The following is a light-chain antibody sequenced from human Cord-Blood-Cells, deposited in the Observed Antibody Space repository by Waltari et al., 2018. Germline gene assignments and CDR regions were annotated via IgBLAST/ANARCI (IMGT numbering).Light chain of an antibody. V-gene: IGLV2-11*01. CDR3: CSYADSYTYV. J-gene: IGLJ1*01. CDR1: SSYVGGYNY. Sequence: QSALTQPRSVSGSPGQPVTISCTGTSSYVGGYNYVSWSQQHPGKAPKLMIYDVSKRPSGFPHRFSGSTSGDSAVRTSSGLQADDAADSYSCSYADSYTYVFGTGPKVTVL. CDR2: DVS.